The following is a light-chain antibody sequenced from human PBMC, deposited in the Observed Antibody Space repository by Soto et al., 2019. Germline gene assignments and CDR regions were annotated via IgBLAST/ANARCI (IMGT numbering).Light chain of an antibody. CDR2: DAS. CDR1: QSVSSY. J-gene: IGKJ4*01. Sequence: EIVLTQSPATLFLSPGERATLSCRASQSVSSYLAWYQQKPGQAPRLLIYDASNRATGIPARFSGSGSGTDFTLTISSLEPEDFAVYYCQQRSNWPRGLTFGGGTKVDIK. CDR3: QQRSNWPRGLT. V-gene: IGKV3-11*01.